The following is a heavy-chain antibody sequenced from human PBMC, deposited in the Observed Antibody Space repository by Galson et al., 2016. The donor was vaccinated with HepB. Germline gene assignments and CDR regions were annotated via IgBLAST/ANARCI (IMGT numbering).Heavy chain of an antibody. CDR1: GFTFSDTW. V-gene: IGHV3-15*01. Sequence: SLRLSCAAPGFTFSDTWMSWVRQAPGKGLEWVGRIKSKTDGGTPDYAAPVKGRFTISRDDSRNTLYLQMNSLKTEDTAVYYCTKDRGRVGAAGWFDPWGQGTLVTVSS. CDR3: TKDRGRVGAAGWFDP. D-gene: IGHD1-26*01. J-gene: IGHJ5*02. CDR2: IKSKTDGGTP.